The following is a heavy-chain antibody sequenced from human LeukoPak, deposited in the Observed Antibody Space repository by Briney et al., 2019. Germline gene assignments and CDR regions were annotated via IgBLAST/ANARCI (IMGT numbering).Heavy chain of an antibody. CDR2: IKRRTDGGTS. CDR3: TTGYTSASHDGY. J-gene: IGHJ4*02. V-gene: IGHV3-15*06. CDR1: GFTFSDAW. D-gene: IGHD2-15*01. Sequence: PGGSLRLSCAASGFTFSDAWMLWVRQAPGKGLEWVGLIKRRTDGGTSNYAAPVKGRFAISRDDSEDTLFLQMDSLKSEDTGVYYCTTGYTSASHDGYWGQGTLVTVSS.